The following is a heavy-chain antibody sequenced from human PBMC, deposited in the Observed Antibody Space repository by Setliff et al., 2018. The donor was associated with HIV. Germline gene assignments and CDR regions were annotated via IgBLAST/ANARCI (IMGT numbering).Heavy chain of an antibody. CDR1: GYTLTELS. D-gene: IGHD6-13*01. CDR2: FDPEDGET. Sequence: ASVKVSCKISGYTLTELSIHWVRQAPGKGLEWMANFDPEDGETFYAQKFQGRLTMTEDTSTDTAYMELSSLRSDDTAMYYCATDPGYSSTWYSESFQHWCQGTVVTVSS. CDR3: ATDPGYSSTWYSESFQH. J-gene: IGHJ1*01. V-gene: IGHV1-24*01.